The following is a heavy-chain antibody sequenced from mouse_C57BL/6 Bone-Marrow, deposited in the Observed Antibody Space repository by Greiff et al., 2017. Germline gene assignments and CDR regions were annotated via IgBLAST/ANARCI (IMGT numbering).Heavy chain of an antibody. CDR1: GYTFTGYW. CDR2: IIPGSGSI. J-gene: IGHJ3*01. CDR3: ARHRWFAY. Sequence: QVQLQQSGAELMKPGASVKLSCKATGYTFTGYWIDWVKQRPGHGLEWIGEIIPGSGSINYNEKFKGKATFTADTASNTAYMQISSLTTEDTAIYYCARHRWFAYWGQGTLVTVSA. V-gene: IGHV1-9*01.